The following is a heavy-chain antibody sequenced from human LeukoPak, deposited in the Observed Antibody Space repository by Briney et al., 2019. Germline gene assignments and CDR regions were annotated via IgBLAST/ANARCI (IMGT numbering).Heavy chain of an antibody. CDR2: IYSIGST. J-gene: IGHJ4*02. V-gene: IGHV4-59*01. CDR3: AALNIATRPWCFDY. CDR1: GGSISSYY. Sequence: PSETLSLTCSVSGGSISSYYWSWIRQPPGKGLEWLGYIYSIGSTNYNPSLKSRVTISVDTSKNQFSLKLSFVTAADTAVYYCAALNIATRPWCFDYWGQGTLVTVSS. D-gene: IGHD6-6*01.